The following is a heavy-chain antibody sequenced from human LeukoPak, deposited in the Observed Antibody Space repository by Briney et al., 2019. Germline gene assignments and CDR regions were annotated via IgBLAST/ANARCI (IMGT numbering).Heavy chain of an antibody. J-gene: IGHJ4*02. CDR3: VRDLGVDTSMIFFDF. CDR2: ISAYNGNT. Sequence: ASVKVSCKASGYSFTSFGISWVRQAPGQGLEWMGWISAYNGNTRSAQKFQGRVTMTTDTSTSTAYMELRSLRFDDTAVFYCVRDLGVDTSMIFFDFWGQGTLVTVSS. D-gene: IGHD3/OR15-3a*01. CDR1: GYSFTSFG. V-gene: IGHV1-18*01.